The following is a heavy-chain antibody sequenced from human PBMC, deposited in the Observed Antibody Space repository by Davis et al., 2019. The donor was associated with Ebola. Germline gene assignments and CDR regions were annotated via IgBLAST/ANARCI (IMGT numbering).Heavy chain of an antibody. CDR2: ISGSGGST. CDR3: AKAGIGAAYYYYGMDV. V-gene: IGHV3-23*01. CDR1: GFTFSSYA. D-gene: IGHD6-13*01. J-gene: IGHJ6*02. Sequence: GESLKTSCAASGFTFSSYAMRWVRQAAGKGLEWVAAISGSGGSTYYAYSVKGRFTISSDNANNTLHLQMNSRGAEDTAVYYCAKAGIGAAYYYYGMDVWGQGTTVTVSS.